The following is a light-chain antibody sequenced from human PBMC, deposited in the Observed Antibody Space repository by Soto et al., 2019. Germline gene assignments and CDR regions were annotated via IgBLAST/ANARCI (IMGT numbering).Light chain of an antibody. CDR1: QSISTY. V-gene: IGKV1-5*03. J-gene: IGKJ3*01. Sequence: DIQMTQSPSTLSASVGDRVAITCRASQSISTYLAWYQQKPGKAPKLLIYKASTLESGVPSRFSGSGSGTEFTLTIGCLQLDDFATYYCQHYNSYSEFTFGPGTKVDIK. CDR3: QHYNSYSEFT. CDR2: KAS.